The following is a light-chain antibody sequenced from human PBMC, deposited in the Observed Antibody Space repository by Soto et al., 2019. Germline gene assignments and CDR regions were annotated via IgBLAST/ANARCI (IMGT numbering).Light chain of an antibody. CDR1: QRITSY. CDR3: QQRSDWQYT. CDR2: DAT. J-gene: IGKJ2*01. V-gene: IGKV3-11*01. Sequence: EVVLTQSPATLSLSPGERATLSCRASQRITSYLAWYQQRPGQAPRLLMYDATNRASGVPARFIGSKSGTDVTLTISSLQPEDFAVYFCQQRSDWQYTFGQGTKVE.